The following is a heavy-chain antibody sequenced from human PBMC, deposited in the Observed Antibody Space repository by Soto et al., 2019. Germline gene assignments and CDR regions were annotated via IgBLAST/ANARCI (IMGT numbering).Heavy chain of an antibody. CDR2: TRSKAHSYAT. CDR3: TRHTVDY. D-gene: IGHD4-4*01. V-gene: IGHV3-73*02. Sequence: EVQLVESGGGLVQPGGSLKLSCAASGFSFSDSAIHWVRQASGKGLEWVGRTRSKAHSYATAFAASVKGRFTISRDDSKNTVYRQMNGLKTEDTAVYYCTRHTVDYWGQGTLVTVSS. CDR1: GFSFSDSA. J-gene: IGHJ4*02.